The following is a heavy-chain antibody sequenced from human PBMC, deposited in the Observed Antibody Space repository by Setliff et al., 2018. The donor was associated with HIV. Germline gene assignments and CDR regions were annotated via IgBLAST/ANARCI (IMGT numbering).Heavy chain of an antibody. CDR3: VRTGLGLREVLSPGV. D-gene: IGHD3-10*01. CDR1: GFTFSNYW. CDR2: IKQDGSEK. J-gene: IGHJ6*04. Sequence: SGGSLRLSCAASGFTFSNYWMSWVRQAPGKGPEWVANIKQDGSEKYYVESVKGRFTISRDNAKNSLYLQMNSLRVEDTAVYYCVRTGLGLREVLSPGVWGTGTTVTVSS. V-gene: IGHV3-7*03.